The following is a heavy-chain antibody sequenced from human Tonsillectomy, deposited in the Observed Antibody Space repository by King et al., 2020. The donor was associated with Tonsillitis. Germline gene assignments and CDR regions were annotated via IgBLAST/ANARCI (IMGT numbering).Heavy chain of an antibody. J-gene: IGHJ3*02. CDR2: ISVGSSDT. V-gene: IGHV3-11*06. Sequence: QVQLVESGGGLVKPGGSLRLSCAASGFTFSDYYMNWIRQAPGKGLEWVSFISVGSSDTNYADSVKGRFTISRDNAKNSLYLQLSSLRAEDTAVYFCATRAKFGEDASDIWGQGTMVTVSS. D-gene: IGHD3-10*01. CDR3: ATRAKFGEDASDI. CDR1: GFTFSDYY.